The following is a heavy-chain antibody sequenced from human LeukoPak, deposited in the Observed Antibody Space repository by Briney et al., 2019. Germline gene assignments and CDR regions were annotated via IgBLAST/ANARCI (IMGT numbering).Heavy chain of an antibody. V-gene: IGHV4-34*01. D-gene: IGHD3-10*01. CDR2: INHSGST. Sequence: SETLSLTCAVYGESFSGYYWSWIRQPPGKGLEWIGEINHSGSTNYNPSLKSRVTISVDTSKNQFSLKLSSVTAADTAVYYCARRSVFRDKTDYWGQGTLVTVSS. CDR1: GESFSGYY. J-gene: IGHJ4*02. CDR3: ARRSVFRDKTDY.